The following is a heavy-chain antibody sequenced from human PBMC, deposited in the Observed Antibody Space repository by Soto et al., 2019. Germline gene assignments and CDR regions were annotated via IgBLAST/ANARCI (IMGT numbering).Heavy chain of an antibody. CDR1: GYTFTTYG. CDR2: MSAYNGNT. CDR3: ARQQLVPNDAFDI. V-gene: IGHV1-18*01. Sequence: QVQPVQSGGEVKKPGASVKVSCKASGYTFTTYGISWVRQAPGQGLEWMGWMSAYNGNTNYAEKLQGRVTMTTDTSTSTAYMELRSLRSDDTAVYYCARQQLVPNDAFDIWGQGTMVTVSS. D-gene: IGHD6-13*01. J-gene: IGHJ3*02.